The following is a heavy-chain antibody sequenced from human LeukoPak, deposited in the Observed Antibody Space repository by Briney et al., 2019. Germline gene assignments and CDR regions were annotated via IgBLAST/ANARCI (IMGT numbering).Heavy chain of an antibody. J-gene: IGHJ4*02. D-gene: IGHD3-3*01. CDR3: ARGYYDFWSGYYTDFDY. CDR1: GFTFSSYG. CDR2: IWYDGSNK. V-gene: IGHV3-33*01. Sequence: GRSLRLSCAASGFTFSSYGMHWVRQAPGKGPEWVAVIWYDGSNKYYADSVKGRFTISRDNSKNSLYLQMNSLRAEDTAVYYCARGYYDFWSGYYTDFDYWGQGTLVTVSS.